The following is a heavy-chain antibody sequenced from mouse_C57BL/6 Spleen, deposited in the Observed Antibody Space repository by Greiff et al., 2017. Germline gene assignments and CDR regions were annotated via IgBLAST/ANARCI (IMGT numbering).Heavy chain of an antibody. V-gene: IGHV1-18*01. Sequence: EVQLQESGPELVKPGASVKIPCKASGYTFTDYNMDWVKQSHGKSLEWIGDINPNNGGTIYNQKFKGKATLTVDKSSSTAYMEIRSLTSEDTAVYYCARLLLNAMDYWGQGTSVTVSS. J-gene: IGHJ4*01. CDR2: INPNNGGT. CDR1: GYTFTDYN. CDR3: ARLLLNAMDY. D-gene: IGHD1-1*01.